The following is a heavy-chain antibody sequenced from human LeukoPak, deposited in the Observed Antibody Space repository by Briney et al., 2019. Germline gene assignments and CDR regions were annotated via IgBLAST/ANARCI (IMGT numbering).Heavy chain of an antibody. J-gene: IGHJ3*02. CDR1: GGSISSHY. CDR2: IYYSGST. D-gene: IGHD3-10*01. CDR3: ARGVYYYGSGSPRGAFDI. V-gene: IGHV4-59*11. Sequence: PSETLSLTCTVSGGSISSHYWSWIRQPPGKGLEWIGYIYYSGSTNYNPSLKSRVTISVDTSKNQFSLKLSSVTAADTAVYYCARGVYYYGSGSPRGAFDIWGQGTMVTVSS.